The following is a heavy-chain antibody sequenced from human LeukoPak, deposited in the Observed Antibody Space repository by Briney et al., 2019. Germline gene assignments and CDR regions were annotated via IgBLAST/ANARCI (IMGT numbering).Heavy chain of an antibody. D-gene: IGHD6-13*01. Sequence: SGPTLLNPTQTLTLTCTFSGFSLSTSGMCVSWIRQPPGKALEWLALIDWDDDKYYSTSLKTRLTISKDTSKNQVVLTMTNMDPVDTATYYCARMNSGSWLVQGGWFDPWGQGTLVTVSS. J-gene: IGHJ5*02. CDR3: ARMNSGSWLVQGGWFDP. CDR2: IDWDDDK. V-gene: IGHV2-70*01. CDR1: GFSLSTSGMC.